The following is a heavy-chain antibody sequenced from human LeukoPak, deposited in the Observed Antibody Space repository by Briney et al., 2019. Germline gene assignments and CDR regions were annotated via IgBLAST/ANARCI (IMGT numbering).Heavy chain of an antibody. CDR1: AFTFSSYA. Sequence: PGGSLRLSCSASAFTFSSYAMHWVRQAPGKGLEYVSAISSNGDSTYYAGSVKGRFTISRDNSKNTLYLQMNFLRADDTAVYFCARAPTSSYKGNYDYWGQGTLVTVSS. J-gene: IGHJ4*02. D-gene: IGHD2-2*02. V-gene: IGHV3-64*04. CDR2: ISSNGDST. CDR3: ARAPTSSYKGNYDY.